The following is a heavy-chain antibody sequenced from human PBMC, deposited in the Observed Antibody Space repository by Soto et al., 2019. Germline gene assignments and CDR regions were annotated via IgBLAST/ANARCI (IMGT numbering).Heavy chain of an antibody. CDR3: ATLGNYYGMDV. CDR1: GFTFSSYW. V-gene: IGHV3-74*01. J-gene: IGHJ6*02. Sequence: GGSLRLSCAASGFTFSSYWMHWVRQAPGKGLVWVSCINSDGSSTSYADSVKGRFTISRDNAKNTLYLQMNSLRAEDTAVYYCATLGNYYGMDVWGQGTTVTVSS. CDR2: INSDGSST.